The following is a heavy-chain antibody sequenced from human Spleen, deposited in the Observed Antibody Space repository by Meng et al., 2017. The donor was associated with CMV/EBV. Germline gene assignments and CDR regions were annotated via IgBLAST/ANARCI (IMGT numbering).Heavy chain of an antibody. CDR2: IIPIFGTA. Sequence: SVKVSCKASGGTFSSYAISWVRQAPGQGLEWMGGIIPIFGTANYAQKFQGRVTITTDESTSTAYMELSSLRSDDTAVYYCARTFYDILTGSMGPNWFDPWGQGTLVTVSS. J-gene: IGHJ5*02. V-gene: IGHV1-69*05. CDR3: ARTFYDILTGSMGPNWFDP. D-gene: IGHD3-9*01. CDR1: GGTFSSYA.